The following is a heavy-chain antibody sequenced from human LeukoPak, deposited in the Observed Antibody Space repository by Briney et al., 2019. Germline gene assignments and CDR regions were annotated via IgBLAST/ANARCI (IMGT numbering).Heavy chain of an antibody. CDR2: ISAYNGNT. Sequence: ASVKVSCKASGYTFTSYGISWVRQAPGQGLEWMGWISAYNGNTNYAQKLQGRVTMTTDTPTSTAYMELRSLRSDDTAVYYCARGEIDCSSTSCSLVYWGQGTLVTVSS. V-gene: IGHV1-18*04. CDR3: ARGEIDCSSTSCSLVY. CDR1: GYTFTSYG. J-gene: IGHJ4*02. D-gene: IGHD2-2*01.